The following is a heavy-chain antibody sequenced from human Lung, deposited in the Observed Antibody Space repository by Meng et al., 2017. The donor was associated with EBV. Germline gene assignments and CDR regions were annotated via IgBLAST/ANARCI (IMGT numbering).Heavy chain of an antibody. Sequence: QLLQSGGEGNKPRASVKCSVNASGYTFTNYGIPWLRQAPGQGLEWMGWINPNSGGTNYAQKFQGWVTMTRDTSISTAYMELSRLRSDDTAVYYCARDWEGSRAVFDYWGQGTLVTVSS. CDR3: ARDWEGSRAVFDY. CDR1: GYTFTNYG. CDR2: INPNSGGT. V-gene: IGHV1-2*04. D-gene: IGHD1-26*01. J-gene: IGHJ4*02.